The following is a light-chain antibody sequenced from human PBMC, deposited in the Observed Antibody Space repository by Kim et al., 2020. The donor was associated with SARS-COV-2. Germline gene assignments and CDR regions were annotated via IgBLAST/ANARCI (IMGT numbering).Light chain of an antibody. CDR1: QGVYGL. V-gene: IGKV1-12*01. Sequence: SGGYRVTSTCRQSQGVYGLLAWYQQKPRKPPNLLLYAAATLQSGVPTRFSGSGSGTDFALTINSLQPEDSATYYCQQANTFPLTFGGGNKVDIK. J-gene: IGKJ4*01. CDR2: AAA. CDR3: QQANTFPLT.